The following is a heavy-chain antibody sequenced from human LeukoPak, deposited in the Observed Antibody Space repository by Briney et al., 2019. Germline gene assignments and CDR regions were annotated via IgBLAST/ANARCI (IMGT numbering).Heavy chain of an antibody. CDR3: ARWRGSTSERSDY. CDR1: GFTFSDYW. J-gene: IGHJ4*02. CDR2: IKQDGSAK. Sequence: PGGSLRLSCSASGFTFSDYWMTWVRQAPGKGLDWVANIKQDGSAKYYVDSVKGRFTISRDNAKNSLYLQMDSLRVEDTATYYCARWRGSTSERSDYWGQGTLVTVSS. D-gene: IGHD2-2*01. V-gene: IGHV3-7*01.